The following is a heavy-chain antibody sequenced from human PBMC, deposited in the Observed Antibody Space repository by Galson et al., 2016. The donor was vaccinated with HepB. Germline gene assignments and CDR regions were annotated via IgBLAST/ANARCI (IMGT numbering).Heavy chain of an antibody. CDR3: ARGGPSNQALLFPEPLRT. Sequence: SVKVSCKASGGSFSNYRIDWVRQAPGQGLEWMGGIIPVSHTANYAPKFQVRVTITADESTSSSYMEVSSLKSQDTAVYYCARGGPSNQALLFPEPLRTWGQGTLVTVSS. D-gene: IGHD2-21*02. V-gene: IGHV1-69*13. CDR2: IIPVSHTA. J-gene: IGHJ4*02. CDR1: GGSFSNYR.